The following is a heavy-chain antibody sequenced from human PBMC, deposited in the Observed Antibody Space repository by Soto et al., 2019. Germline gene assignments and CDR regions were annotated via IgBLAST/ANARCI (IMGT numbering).Heavy chain of an antibody. Sequence: QVQLVQSGAEMKKPGSSVKVSCKASGGAFSNYAISWVRQAPGQGLEWMGAIIPIFATAEYAQQFQGRVTITADESTSTAYVELTSLRSEDTAVYYCARSRSRSYYFYRMDVWGQGTTVTVSS. D-gene: IGHD6-13*01. CDR1: GGAFSNYA. CDR3: ARSRSRSYYFYRMDV. CDR2: IIPIFATA. V-gene: IGHV1-69*12. J-gene: IGHJ6*02.